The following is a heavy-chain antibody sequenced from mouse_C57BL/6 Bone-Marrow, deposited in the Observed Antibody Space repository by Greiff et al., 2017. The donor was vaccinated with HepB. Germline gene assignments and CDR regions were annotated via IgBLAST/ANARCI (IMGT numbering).Heavy chain of an antibody. V-gene: IGHV1-26*01. J-gene: IGHJ2*01. Sequence: EVQLQQSGPELVKPGASVKISCKASGYTFTDYYMNWVKQSHGKSLEWIGDINPNNGGTSYNQKFKGKATLTVDRSSSTAYMERRSLTSEDSAVYYWAREGGLTGAFDYWGQGTTLTVSS. CDR3: AREGGLTGAFDY. D-gene: IGHD4-1*01. CDR1: GYTFTDYY. CDR2: INPNNGGT.